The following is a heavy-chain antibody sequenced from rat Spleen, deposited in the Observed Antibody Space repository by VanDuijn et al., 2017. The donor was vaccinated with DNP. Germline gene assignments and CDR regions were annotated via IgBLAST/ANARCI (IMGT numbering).Heavy chain of an antibody. V-gene: IGHV5-22*01. CDR3: ARHPLYGGYMYFDS. CDR2: IRYAGDNK. Sequence: EVQLVESGGGFVQPGRSLKLSCVASGFTFNDFYMAWVRQTPQKGLEWVASIRYAGDNKEYGDSGKGRFTISRDNGKNSLYLHMDSLKSEDTATYYCARHPLYGGYMYFDSWGQGVMVTVSS. CDR1: GFTFNDFY. D-gene: IGHD1-11*01. J-gene: IGHJ2*01.